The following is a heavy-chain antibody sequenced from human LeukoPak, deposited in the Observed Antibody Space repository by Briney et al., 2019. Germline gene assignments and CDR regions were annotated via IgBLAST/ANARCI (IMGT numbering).Heavy chain of an antibody. J-gene: IGHJ4*02. V-gene: IGHV3-21*01. CDR2: ISSSSSYI. D-gene: IGHD5-12*01. CDR1: GFTFSSYS. CDR3: ARDSRGYSGYDSDLFDY. Sequence: PGGSLRLSCAASGFTFSSYSMNWVRQAPGKGLEWVSSISSSSSYIYYADSVKGRLTISRDNTKNSLHLQMNSLRAEDTAVYYCARDSRGYSGYDSDLFDYWGQGTLVTVSS.